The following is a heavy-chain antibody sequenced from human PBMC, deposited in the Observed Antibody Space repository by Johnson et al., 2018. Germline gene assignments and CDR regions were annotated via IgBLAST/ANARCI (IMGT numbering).Heavy chain of an antibody. CDR1: GFTFSNYW. D-gene: IGHD3-16*01. CDR3: ARDGGDYDHNIYYMDV. J-gene: IGHJ6*03. CDR2: INTDGSSP. V-gene: IGHV3-74*02. Sequence: EVQLLEAGGGVVQPGGSLRLSCAASGFTFSNYWMHWVRQAPGKGLVWVSRINTDGSSPSYADSAKGRFTISRDNAKNTLFLQMNSLRADDTAVYYCARDGGDYDHNIYYMDVWGKGTTVTVSS.